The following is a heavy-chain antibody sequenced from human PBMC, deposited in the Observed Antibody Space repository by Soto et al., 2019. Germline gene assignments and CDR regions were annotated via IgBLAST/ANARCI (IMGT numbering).Heavy chain of an antibody. J-gene: IGHJ5*02. CDR1: GFTFSSYS. Sequence: GGSLRLSCAASGFTFSSYSMNWVRQAPGKGLEWVSYISSSSSTIYYADSVKGRFTISRDNAKNSLYLQMNSLRAEDTAVYYCARVAYSGYDEWTENWFDPWGQGTLVTVSS. D-gene: IGHD5-12*01. CDR2: ISSSSSTI. CDR3: ARVAYSGYDEWTENWFDP. V-gene: IGHV3-48*01.